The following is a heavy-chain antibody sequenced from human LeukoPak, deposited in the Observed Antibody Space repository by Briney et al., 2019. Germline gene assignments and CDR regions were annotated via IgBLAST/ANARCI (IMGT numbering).Heavy chain of an antibody. Sequence: GGSLRLSCAASGFTVSSNYMSWVRQAPGKGLEWVSVLSTGGRTYYADSVKGRFTISRDNAKNSLYLQMNSLRVEDTAVYYCARHVVAVGFDYWGQGTLVTVSS. J-gene: IGHJ4*02. D-gene: IGHD3-22*01. CDR2: LSTGGRT. CDR3: ARHVVAVGFDY. V-gene: IGHV3-66*04. CDR1: GFTVSSNY.